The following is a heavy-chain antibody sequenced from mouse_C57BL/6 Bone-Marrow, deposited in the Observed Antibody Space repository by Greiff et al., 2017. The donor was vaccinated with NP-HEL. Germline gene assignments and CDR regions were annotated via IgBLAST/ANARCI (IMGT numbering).Heavy chain of an antibody. V-gene: IGHV5-15*01. CDR1: GFTFSDYG. CDR3: ARGDGYDGEAWFAY. Sequence: EVMLVESGGGLVQPGGSLKLSCAASGFTFSDYGMAWVRQAPRKGPEWVAFISNLAYSIYYADTVTGRFTISRENAKNTLYLEMSSLRSEDTAMYYCARGDGYDGEAWFAYWGQGTLVTVSA. D-gene: IGHD2-2*01. J-gene: IGHJ3*01. CDR2: ISNLAYSI.